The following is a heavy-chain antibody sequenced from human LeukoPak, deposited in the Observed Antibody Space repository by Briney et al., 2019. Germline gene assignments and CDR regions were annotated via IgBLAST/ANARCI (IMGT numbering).Heavy chain of an antibody. D-gene: IGHD2-15*01. V-gene: IGHV4-4*07. CDR2: IYTSGST. Sequence: SRTQSLPYAVSVGSHRLLYGRCMARPAGKGLEGIGRIYTSGSTSYNPSLKSRGAISMAKSKNQFPLKLRSVTAADTATYYYAKTGRTPPYCLDYYGQGT. J-gene: IGHJ4*02. CDR3: AKTGRTPPYCLDY. CDR1: VGSHRLLY.